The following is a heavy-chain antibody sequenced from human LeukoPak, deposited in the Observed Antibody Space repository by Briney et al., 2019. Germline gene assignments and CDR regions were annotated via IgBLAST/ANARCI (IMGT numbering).Heavy chain of an antibody. CDR1: GGSFSGYY. Sequence: SETLSLTRAVYGGSFSGYYWSWIRQPPGKGLEWIGEINHSGSINYNPSLKSRVTISVDTSKNQFSLKLSSVTAADTAVYYCALMTTVTSIDYWGQGTLVTVSS. CDR3: ALMTTVTSIDY. V-gene: IGHV4-34*01. CDR2: INHSGSI. J-gene: IGHJ4*02. D-gene: IGHD4-17*01.